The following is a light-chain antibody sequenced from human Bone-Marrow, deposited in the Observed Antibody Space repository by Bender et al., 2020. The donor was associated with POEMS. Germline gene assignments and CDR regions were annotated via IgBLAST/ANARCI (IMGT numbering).Light chain of an antibody. J-gene: IGLJ2*01. CDR2: ANR. CDR1: RFNIGAGYD. Sequence: QSVLTQPPSASATPGQRVTISCTGSRFNIGAGYDVHWYQQLPGTAPKLVIYANRNRPSGVPDRFSGSMSGTSASLAISGLHSEDEADYYCVAWDDTLNGWVFGGGTKLTVL. CDR3: VAWDDTLNGWV. V-gene: IGLV1-50*01.